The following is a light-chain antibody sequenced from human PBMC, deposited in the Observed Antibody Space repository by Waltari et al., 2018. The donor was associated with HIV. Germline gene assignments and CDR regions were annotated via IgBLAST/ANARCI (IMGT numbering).Light chain of an antibody. Sequence: QSALAPPASVAGSTGQSITIPCTSTSRYDGCYNYVSWYQQHPGKAPKHMIYYVSNRPAGVSNRFSGSKSGNTASLTISGLQAEDGADYYCSSYTSSSTPFVFGTGTKVAVL. J-gene: IGLJ1*01. V-gene: IGLV2-14*03. CDR3: SSYTSSSTPFV. CDR2: YVS. CDR1: SRYDGCYNY.